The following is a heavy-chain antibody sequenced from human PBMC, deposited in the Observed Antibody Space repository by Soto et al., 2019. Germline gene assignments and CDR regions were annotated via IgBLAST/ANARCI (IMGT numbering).Heavy chain of an antibody. CDR1: GASLSGYY. CDR3: GVCRHYGSGSYAIRSGFQYYFYIDV. V-gene: IGHV4-34*01. Sequence: QVQLQQWGAGLLKPSETLSLTCAVYGASLSGYYWTWIRQSPGKGLEWIAEINESGSPNYSPSLKSRVTISIVTSKNEFSRTLTSVSAAYTAVYYCGVCRHYGSGSYAIRSGFQYYFYIDVWGKGTTVTVSS. J-gene: IGHJ6*03. CDR2: INESGSP. D-gene: IGHD3-10*01.